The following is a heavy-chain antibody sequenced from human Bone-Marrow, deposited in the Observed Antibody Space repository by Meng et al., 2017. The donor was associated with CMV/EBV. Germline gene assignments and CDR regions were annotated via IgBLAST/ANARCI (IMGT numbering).Heavy chain of an antibody. CDR3: ARADGSYSAFHC. D-gene: IGHD1-26*01. CDR1: GVTFDAYG. V-gene: IGHV3-21*01. CDR2: ISSSTSYI. Sequence: GESLKISCAASGVTFDAYGMSWVRQAPGKGLEWVSSISSSTSYIYYTDSVKGRFTISRDNAKNLLYLQMNSLRAEDTAVYYCARADGSYSAFHCWGQGTLVTVSS. J-gene: IGHJ4*02.